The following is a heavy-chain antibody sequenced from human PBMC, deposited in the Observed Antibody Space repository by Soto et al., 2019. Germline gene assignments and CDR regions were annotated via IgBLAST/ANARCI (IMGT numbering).Heavy chain of an antibody. CDR3: ARALPQGSSGWYVFVDY. D-gene: IGHD6-19*01. CDR2: SSAYNGNT. V-gene: IGHV1-18*04. J-gene: IGHJ4*01. Sequence: QVQLVQSGAEVKKPGASVKVSCKASGYTFTSYGISWVRQAPGQGREWMGWSSAYNGNTNYAQKLQGRVTMTTDTPTSTAYMELRSRRSDDTAVYYCARALPQGSSGWYVFVDYWGQGTLVTVSS. CDR1: GYTFTSYG.